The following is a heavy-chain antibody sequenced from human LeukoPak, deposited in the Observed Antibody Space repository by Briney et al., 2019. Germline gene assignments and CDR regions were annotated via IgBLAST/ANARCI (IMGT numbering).Heavy chain of an antibody. J-gene: IGHJ4*02. CDR1: GFTFSTYT. CDR2: INGRGDDT. V-gene: IGHV3-23*01. Sequence: PGGSLRLSCAASGFTFSTYTMTWVRQAPGKGLECVSTINGRGDDTYYADSVKGRFTISRDNSRNTVYLQVNSLRVEDTAVYYCAKDRAGTPWADWGQGTLVTVSS. CDR3: AKDRAGTPWAD. D-gene: IGHD1-1*01.